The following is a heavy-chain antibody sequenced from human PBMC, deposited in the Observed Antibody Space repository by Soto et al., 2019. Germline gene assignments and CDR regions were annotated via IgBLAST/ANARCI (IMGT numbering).Heavy chain of an antibody. Sequence: QVQLVQSGAEVKKPGASVKVACKASGYSFNSYYMHWVRQAPGQGPEWMGVINPSGASTSYAQKFQGRFTMTRDTSTRRIYTKLSSLRSEDPALYYCANDYNAYLRHLVFDIWGQGTLVTFS. CDR2: INPSGAST. J-gene: IGHJ3*02. CDR3: ANDYNAYLRHLVFDI. D-gene: IGHD3-10*01. CDR1: GYSFNSYY. V-gene: IGHV1-46*03.